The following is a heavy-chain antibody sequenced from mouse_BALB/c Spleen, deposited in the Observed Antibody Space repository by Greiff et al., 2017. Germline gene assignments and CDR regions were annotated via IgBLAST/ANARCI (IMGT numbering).Heavy chain of an antibody. Sequence: QVQLQQSGAELMKPGASVKISCKATGYTFSSYWIEWVKQRPGHGLEWIGEILPGSGSTNYNEKFKGKATFTADTSSNTAYMQLSSLTSEDSAVYYCARRGGYEAWFAYWGQGTLVTVSA. J-gene: IGHJ3*01. CDR3: ARRGGYEAWFAY. D-gene: IGHD2-2*01. CDR2: ILPGSGST. V-gene: IGHV1-9*01. CDR1: GYTFSSYW.